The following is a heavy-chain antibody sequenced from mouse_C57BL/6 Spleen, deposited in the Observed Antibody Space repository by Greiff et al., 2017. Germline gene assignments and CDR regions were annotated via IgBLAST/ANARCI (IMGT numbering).Heavy chain of an antibody. D-gene: IGHD2-1*01. Sequence: VQLQQSGAELVRPGASVKLSCTASGFNIKDDYMHWVKQRPEQGLEWIGWIDPENGDTEYASKFQGPATITADTSSNTAYLQLSSLTSEDTAVYYCTTRGNSYAMDYWGQGTSVTVSS. CDR1: GFNIKDDY. J-gene: IGHJ4*01. V-gene: IGHV14-4*01. CDR2: IDPENGDT. CDR3: TTRGNSYAMDY.